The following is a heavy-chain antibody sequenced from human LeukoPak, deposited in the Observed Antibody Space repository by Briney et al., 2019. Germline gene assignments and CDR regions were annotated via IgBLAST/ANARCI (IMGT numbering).Heavy chain of an antibody. CDR1: GFTFSNYF. CDR2: ISTSGSYL. CDR3: ARDGGAYDSSGYYVYFDY. J-gene: IGHJ4*02. D-gene: IGHD3-22*01. V-gene: IGHV3-21*01. Sequence: PGGSLRLSCAASGFTFSNYFMSWVRQAPGKGLEWVSSISTSGSYLYYADSVKGRFTISRDNAKSSLYLQMNSLRAEDTAVYYCARDGGAYDSSGYYVYFDYWGQGTLVTVSS.